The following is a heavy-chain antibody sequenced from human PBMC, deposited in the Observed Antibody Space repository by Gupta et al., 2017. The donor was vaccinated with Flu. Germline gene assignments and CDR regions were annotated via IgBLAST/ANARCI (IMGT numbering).Heavy chain of an antibody. CDR3: ARERQRLGQEAEGNFDY. CDR2: TYYRSKWGD. J-gene: IGHJ4*02. Sequence: QVQLQQSGPGLVKPSQTLSLTCAISGASVSSNSAAWNWIRQHPSRGLEWLGRTYYRSKWGDDYAESVKSRITINPDTSKNQFSLQLNSVTPEDTAVYFCARERQRLGQEAEGNFDYWGQGTLVTVSS. D-gene: IGHD6-25*01. V-gene: IGHV6-1*01. CDR1: GASVSSNSAA.